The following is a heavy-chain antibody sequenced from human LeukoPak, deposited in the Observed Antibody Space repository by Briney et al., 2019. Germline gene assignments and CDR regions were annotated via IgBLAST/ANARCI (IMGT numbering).Heavy chain of an antibody. CDR3: ARDMLISSSVSFDP. CDR2: MNPNSGKT. Sequence: ASVKVSCKASGYTFTSYDLNWVRQATGQGLEGMGWMNPNSGKTGYAQMFQGRVTMTRNTSISTAYMELSSLTSEDTAVYYCARDMLISSSVSFDPWGQGTLVTVSS. CDR1: GYTFTSYD. D-gene: IGHD6-6*01. V-gene: IGHV1-8*01. J-gene: IGHJ5*02.